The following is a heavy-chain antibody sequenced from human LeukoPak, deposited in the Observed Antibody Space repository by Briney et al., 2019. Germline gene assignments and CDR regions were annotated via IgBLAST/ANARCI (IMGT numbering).Heavy chain of an antibody. D-gene: IGHD5-24*01. J-gene: IGHJ4*02. V-gene: IGHV5-51*01. Sequence: GESLKISFQGSGYHFGTYWIAWVRPMSGTGLEWMGTVYPGDSDTKYRPSFQGQVTISADKSITTAYLQWNSLKASDTAVYYCARSTAADGSFDFWGQGTLLTVSS. CDR3: ARSTAADGSFDF. CDR1: GYHFGTYW. CDR2: VYPGDSDT.